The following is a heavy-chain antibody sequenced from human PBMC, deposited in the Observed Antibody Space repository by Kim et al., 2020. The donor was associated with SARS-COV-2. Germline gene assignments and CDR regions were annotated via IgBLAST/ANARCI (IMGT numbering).Heavy chain of an antibody. Sequence: TKYAHSVKARLTNSRDNSKNTLYLQMNSLRAEDTAVYFCAKLVGSNTDDYWGQGTLVTASS. J-gene: IGHJ4*02. V-gene: IGHV3-23*01. D-gene: IGHD1-26*01. CDR3: AKLVGSNTDDY. CDR2: T.